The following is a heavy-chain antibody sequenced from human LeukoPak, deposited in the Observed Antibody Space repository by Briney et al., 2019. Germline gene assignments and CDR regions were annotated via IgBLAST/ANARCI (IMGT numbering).Heavy chain of an antibody. Sequence: PSETLSLTCTVSGGSISSSSYYWGWIRQPPGKGLEWIGCICYSGSTYYNASLMSRVIISVDTSKKQFPLKQSSVTTADTAVYYCARLSYYYDSSGAGKKYYFDYWVQGTLVTVSS. CDR3: ARLSYYYDSSGAGKKYYFDY. CDR1: GGSISSSSYY. J-gene: IGHJ4*02. D-gene: IGHD3-22*01. V-gene: IGHV4-39*01. CDR2: ICYSGST.